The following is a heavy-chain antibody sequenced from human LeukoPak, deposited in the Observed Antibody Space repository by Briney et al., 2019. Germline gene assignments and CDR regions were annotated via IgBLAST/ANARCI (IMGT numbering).Heavy chain of an antibody. CDR2: ITGSGGAT. J-gene: IGHJ4*02. CDR1: GFTFSTYA. D-gene: IGHD3-22*01. V-gene: IGHV3-23*01. CDR3: AKDRGRYYDSNGYYXXXYFDS. Sequence: GGSLRLSCAASGFTFSTYAVNWVRQAPGKGLEWVSAITGSGGATYYADSVKGRFTISRDNSKNTLYLQMSSLRAEDTAVYYCAKDRGRYYDSNGYYXXXYFDSWGQGILVTVST.